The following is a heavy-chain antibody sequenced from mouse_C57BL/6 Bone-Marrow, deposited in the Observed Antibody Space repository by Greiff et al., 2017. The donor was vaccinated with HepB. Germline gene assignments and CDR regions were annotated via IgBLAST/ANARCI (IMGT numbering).Heavy chain of an antibody. Sequence: QVQLQQSGPELVKPGASVKISCKASGYAFSSSWMNWVKQRPGKGLEWIGRIYPGDGDTNYNGKFKGKATLTADKSSSTAYMQLSSLTSEDSAVYFCARGFYYDYDGYYFDYWGQGTTLTVSS. CDR2: IYPGDGDT. J-gene: IGHJ2*01. D-gene: IGHD2-4*01. CDR1: GYAFSSSW. V-gene: IGHV1-82*01. CDR3: ARGFYYDYDGYYFDY.